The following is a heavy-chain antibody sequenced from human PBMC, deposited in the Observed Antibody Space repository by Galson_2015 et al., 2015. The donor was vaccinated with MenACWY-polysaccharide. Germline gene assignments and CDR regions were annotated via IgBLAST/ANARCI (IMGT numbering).Heavy chain of an antibody. CDR3: AREGSRLVVHTFEA. V-gene: IGHV3-33*01. D-gene: IGHD6-6*01. J-gene: IGHJ3*01. Sequence: SLRLSCAASGSRFSNSGMHWVRQAPGKGLEWVAVIQYDAVYKQYLDSVKGRFSASRDTSKSTLYLEMDNLRAEDTALYYCAREGSRLVVHTFEAWGQGTMVIVSS. CDR1: GSRFSNSG. CDR2: IQYDAVYK.